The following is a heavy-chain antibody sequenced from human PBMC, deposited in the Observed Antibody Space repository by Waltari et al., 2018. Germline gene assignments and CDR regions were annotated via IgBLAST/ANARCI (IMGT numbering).Heavy chain of an antibody. CDR3: ASLTGTSFY. J-gene: IGHJ4*02. V-gene: IGHV3-7*01. CDR2: IKQDGSEK. D-gene: IGHD1-7*01. CDR1: GFTFSSCW. Sequence: EVQLVESGGGLVQPGGSLRLSCAASGFTFSSCWMSWVREAPGKGLEWVAIIKQDGSEKYYVDSVKGRFTISRDNAKNSLYLQMNSLRAEDTAVYYCASLTGTSFYWGQGTLVTVSS.